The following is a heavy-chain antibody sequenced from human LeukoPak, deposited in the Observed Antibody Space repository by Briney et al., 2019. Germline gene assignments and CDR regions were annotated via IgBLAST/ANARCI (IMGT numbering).Heavy chain of an antibody. D-gene: IGHD6-19*01. V-gene: IGHV3-23*01. CDR3: ARDAGSSGWYPYYYYGMDV. CDR2: ISGSGGST. J-gene: IGHJ6*02. Sequence: GGSLRLSCAASGFTFSSYAMSWVRQAPGKGLEWVSAISGSGGSTYYADSVKGRFTISRDNSKNTLYLQMNSLRAEDTAVYYCARDAGSSGWYPYYYYGMDVWGQGTTVTVSS. CDR1: GFTFSSYA.